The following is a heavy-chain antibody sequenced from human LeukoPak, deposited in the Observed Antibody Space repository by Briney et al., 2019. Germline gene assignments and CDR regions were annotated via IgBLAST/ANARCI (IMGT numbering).Heavy chain of an antibody. D-gene: IGHD5-24*01. Sequence: ASVKVSCKASGGTFSRNDISWVRQAPGQGLEWMGGIMPLFGTAKNAQKFQGRVTITADKSTSTAYMELSSLRSEDTAVYYCARVSRDGYNYDYWGQGTLVTVSS. V-gene: IGHV1-69*06. CDR1: GGTFSRND. CDR3: ARVSRDGYNYDY. CDR2: IMPLFGTA. J-gene: IGHJ4*02.